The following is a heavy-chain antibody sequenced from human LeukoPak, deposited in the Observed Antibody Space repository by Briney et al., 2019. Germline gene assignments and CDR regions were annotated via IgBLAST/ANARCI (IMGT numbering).Heavy chain of an antibody. CDR1: GGSISSYY. CDR2: IYYSGST. Sequence: SETLSLTCTVSGGSISSYYWSWIRQPPGKGLEWIGYIYYSGSTNYNPSLKSRVTISVDTSKNQFSLKLSSVTAAVTAVYYCARRDDDYGGRYGMDVWGQGTTVTVSS. CDR3: ARRDDDYGGRYGMDV. D-gene: IGHD4-23*01. V-gene: IGHV4-59*01. J-gene: IGHJ6*02.